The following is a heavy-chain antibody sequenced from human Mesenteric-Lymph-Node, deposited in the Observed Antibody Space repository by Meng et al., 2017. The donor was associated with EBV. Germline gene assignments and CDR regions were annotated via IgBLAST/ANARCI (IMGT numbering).Heavy chain of an antibody. D-gene: IGHD2-8*02. Sequence: QGQLGQSGAGVKKAGSSVKGPCKAVGGNFSSYAISWVRQAPGKGFEWMGGIIPIFGTANYAQKFQGRVTITADESTSTAYMELSSLRSEDTAVYYCARDLGYCTGGVCPPTGDWFDPWGQGTLVTVSS. CDR1: GGNFSSYA. V-gene: IGHV1-69*01. J-gene: IGHJ5*02. CDR2: IIPIFGTA. CDR3: ARDLGYCTGGVCPPTGDWFDP.